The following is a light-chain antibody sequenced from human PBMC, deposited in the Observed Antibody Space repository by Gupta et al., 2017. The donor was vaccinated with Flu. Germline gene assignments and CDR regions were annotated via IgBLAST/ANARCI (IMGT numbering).Light chain of an antibody. CDR2: GAS. CDR3: QQYGSSPYT. CDR1: QSVSSSY. Sequence: ELVLTQSPGTLSLSPGERATLPCRASQSVSSSYLAWYQQKPGQAPRLLIYGASSRATGIPDRFSGSGSGTDFTLTISRLEPEDFAVYYCQQYGSSPYTFGQGTKLEIK. J-gene: IGKJ2*01. V-gene: IGKV3-20*01.